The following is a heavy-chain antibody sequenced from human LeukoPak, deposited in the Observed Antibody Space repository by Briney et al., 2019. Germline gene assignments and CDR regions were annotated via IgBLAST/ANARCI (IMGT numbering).Heavy chain of an antibody. D-gene: IGHD2-21*01. Sequence: GGSWSLSCAASGFTFTSHSLDWVRQAPGKGPEWVSSITGSGSIQYADSVKGRFTISRDNAKNSLYLQMDGLRAEDTAVYYCVRDVIHSYFDIWGQGVLVTVSS. CDR2: ITGSGSI. CDR1: GFTFTSHS. J-gene: IGHJ4*02. CDR3: VRDVIHSYFDI. V-gene: IGHV3-69-1*02.